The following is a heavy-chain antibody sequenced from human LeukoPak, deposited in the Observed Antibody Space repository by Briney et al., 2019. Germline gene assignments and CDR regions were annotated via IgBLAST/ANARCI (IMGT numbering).Heavy chain of an antibody. CDR1: GFTFSSYA. Sequence: GGSLRLSCAASGFTFSSYAMHGVRQAPGKGLEWVAVISYDGSNKYYADSVKGRFTVSRDNSKNILYLQMNSLRAEDTAVYYCARDGQWPQGWFDPWGQGTLVTVSS. J-gene: IGHJ5*02. V-gene: IGHV3-30-3*01. D-gene: IGHD6-19*01. CDR2: ISYDGSNK. CDR3: ARDGQWPQGWFDP.